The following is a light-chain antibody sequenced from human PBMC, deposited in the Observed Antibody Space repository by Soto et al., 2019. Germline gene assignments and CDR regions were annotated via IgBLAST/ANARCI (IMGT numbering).Light chain of an antibody. J-gene: IGKJ2*01. CDR3: QQYGGSPRT. CDR1: QSVSSSY. CDR2: SAS. V-gene: IGKV3-20*01. Sequence: EIVLTQSPGTLSLSPGERATLSCRASQSVSSSYLAWYQQKPGQAPRLLIYSASSRATGIPDRFSGSGSGTDFTLTISRLEPEDFAVYYCQQYGGSPRTFGQGTKLEIK.